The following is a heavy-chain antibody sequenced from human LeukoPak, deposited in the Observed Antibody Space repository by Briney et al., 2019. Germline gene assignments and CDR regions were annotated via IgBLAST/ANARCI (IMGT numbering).Heavy chain of an antibody. CDR1: GYTFTSYG. CDR2: ISAYNGNT. CDR3: ARDFPHWYYDSSGYYYVSLYYYYYMDV. J-gene: IGHJ6*03. V-gene: IGHV1-18*01. D-gene: IGHD3-22*01. Sequence: GASVKVSCKASGYTFTSYGISWVRQAPGQGLEWMGWISAYNGNTNYAQKLQGRVTMTTDTSTSTAYMELRSLRSDDTAVYYCARDFPHWYYDSSGYYYVSLYYYYYMDVWGKGTTVTVSS.